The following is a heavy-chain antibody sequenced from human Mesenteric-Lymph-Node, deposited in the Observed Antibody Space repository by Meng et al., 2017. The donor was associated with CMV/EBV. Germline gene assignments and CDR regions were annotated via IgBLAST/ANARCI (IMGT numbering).Heavy chain of an antibody. D-gene: IGHD3-22*01. CDR2: INHSGST. CDR3: ARSGDFYYDRSDY. J-gene: IGHJ4*02. CDR1: GVSFSGYY. Sequence: SETLSLTCAVYGVSFSGYYWSWIRQPPGKGLEWIGEINHSGSTNYNPSLKSRVTISVDTSKNQFSLRLNSVTAADTAVYYCARSGDFYYDRSDYWGQGTLVTVSS. V-gene: IGHV4-34*01.